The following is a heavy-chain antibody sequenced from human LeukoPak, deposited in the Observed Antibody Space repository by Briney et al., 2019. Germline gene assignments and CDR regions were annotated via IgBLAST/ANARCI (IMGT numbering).Heavy chain of an antibody. CDR1: GYTFTSYG. V-gene: IGHV1-18*01. CDR3: ARGPCSSTSCHVSYYYYMDV. CDR2: ISAYNGNT. J-gene: IGHJ6*03. Sequence: GSVKVSCKASGYTFTSYGISWVRQAPGQGLEWMGWISAYNGNTNCAQKLQGRVTMTTDTSTSTVYMELRSLRSDDTAVYYCARGPCSSTSCHVSYYYYMDVWGKGTTVTVSS. D-gene: IGHD2-2*01.